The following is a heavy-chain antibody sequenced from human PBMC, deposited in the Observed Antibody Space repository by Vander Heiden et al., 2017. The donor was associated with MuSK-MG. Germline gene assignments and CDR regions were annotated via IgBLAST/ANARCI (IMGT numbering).Heavy chain of an antibody. CDR3: ARDTADGGSCIDS. Sequence: VQLQESGPRLVGPSEPLSLSSSVSGASVTSGNNYWSWIRQPPGKGLEWLGYIYSTGSANYNPSLASRVTTSADMSNNRFSLRLTSVTAADTAIYYCARDTADGGSCIDSWGHGTLVTVPS. CDR1: GASVTSGNNY. V-gene: IGHV4-61*01. J-gene: IGHJ5*01. CDR2: IYSTGSA. D-gene: IGHD2-15*01.